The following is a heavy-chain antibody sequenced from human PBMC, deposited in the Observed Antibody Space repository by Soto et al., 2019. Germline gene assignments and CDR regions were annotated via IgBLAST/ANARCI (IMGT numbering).Heavy chain of an antibody. CDR1: GYTFTSYA. Sequence: QVQLVQSGAEVKKPGASVKVSCKASGYTFTSYAMHWVRQAPGQRLEWMGWINAGNGNTKYSQKFQGRVTITRDTSASTAYMEVSSLRSEDTAVYYCARGGSGYSGLIGYYYGMDVWGQGTTVTVSS. CDR2: INAGNGNT. CDR3: ARGGSGYSGLIGYYYGMDV. V-gene: IGHV1-3*01. D-gene: IGHD5-12*01. J-gene: IGHJ6*02.